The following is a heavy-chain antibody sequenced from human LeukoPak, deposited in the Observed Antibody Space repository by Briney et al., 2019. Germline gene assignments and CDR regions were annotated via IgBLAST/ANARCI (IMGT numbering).Heavy chain of an antibody. D-gene: IGHD5-18*01. V-gene: IGHV3-7*01. J-gene: IGHJ6*03. CDR2: IKQDGSEK. CDR1: GFTFSSRDW. CDR3: ARGNGGYSYGYSVIYYYYYYMDA. Sequence: GSLRLSCVASGFTFSSRDWMTWVRQAPGKGLEWVANIKQDGSEKYYVDSVKSRFTISRDNAKNSLYLQMNSLRAEDTAVYYCARGNGGYSYGYSVIYYYYYYMDAWGKGTTVTVSS.